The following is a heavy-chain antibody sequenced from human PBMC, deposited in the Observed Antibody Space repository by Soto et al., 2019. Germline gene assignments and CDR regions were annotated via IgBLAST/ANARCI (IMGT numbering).Heavy chain of an antibody. J-gene: IGHJ3*02. V-gene: IGHV3-9*01. D-gene: IGHD2-15*01. CDR1: GFTFDDYA. CDR2: ISWNSGSI. Sequence: EVQLVESGGGLVQPGRSLRLSCAASGFTFDDYAMHWVRQAPGKGLEWVSGISWNSGSIGYADSVKGRFTISRDNAKNSLDLQMNSLRAEDTAVYYCAKEMGYCSGGSCSRGACDIWGQGTMVTVSS. CDR3: AKEMGYCSGGSCSRGACDI.